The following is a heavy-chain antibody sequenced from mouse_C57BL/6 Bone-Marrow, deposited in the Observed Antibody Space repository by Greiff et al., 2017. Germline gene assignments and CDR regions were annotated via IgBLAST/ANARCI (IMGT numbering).Heavy chain of an antibody. V-gene: IGHV5-9-1*02. CDR2: ISSGGDYI. Sequence: EVKVVDSGEGLVKPGGSLKLSCAASGFTFSSYAMSWVRQTPEKRLEWVAYISSGGDYIYYADTVKGRFTISRDNARNTLYLQMSSLKSEDTAMYYCTRLLWYPYYFDYWGQGTTLTVSS. CDR1: GFTFSSYA. CDR3: TRLLWYPYYFDY. J-gene: IGHJ2*01. D-gene: IGHD2-1*01.